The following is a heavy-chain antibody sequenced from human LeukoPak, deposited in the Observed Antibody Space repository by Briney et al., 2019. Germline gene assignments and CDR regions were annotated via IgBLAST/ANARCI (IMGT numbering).Heavy chain of an antibody. Sequence: PSETLSLTCTVSGGSISSYYWSWIRQHPGKGLEWIGYIYYSGSTYYNPSLKSRVTVSVDTSKNQFSLKLSSVTAADTAVYYCARVDCSGGSCYGVWFDPWGQGTLVTVSS. CDR2: IYYSGST. J-gene: IGHJ5*02. CDR1: GGSISSYY. CDR3: ARVDCSGGSCYGVWFDP. D-gene: IGHD2-15*01. V-gene: IGHV4-59*12.